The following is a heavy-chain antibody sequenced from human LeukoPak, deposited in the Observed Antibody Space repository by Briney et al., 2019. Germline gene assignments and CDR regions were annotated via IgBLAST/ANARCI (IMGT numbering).Heavy chain of an antibody. V-gene: IGHV4-30-2*01. Sequence: SETLSLTCTVSGGSISSGGYYWSWIRQPPGKGLEWIGYIYHSGSTYYNPSLKSRVTISVDRSKNQFSLKLSSVTAANTAVYYCARAGGLFPMIVDTDFHGFDYWGQGTLVTVSS. CDR2: IYHSGST. J-gene: IGHJ4*02. D-gene: IGHD3-22*01. CDR1: GGSISSGGYY. CDR3: ARAGGLFPMIVDTDFHGFDY.